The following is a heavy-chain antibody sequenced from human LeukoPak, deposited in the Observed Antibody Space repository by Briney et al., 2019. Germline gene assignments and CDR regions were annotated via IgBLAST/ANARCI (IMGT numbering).Heavy chain of an antibody. Sequence: GGSLRLSCAAPGFTFRNYAVSWVRQAPGKGLEWVSAGGSGGGTYYADSVKGRFTISRDNAKNSLYLQMNSLRAEDTAVYYCATIAGSYYVFGYWGQGTLVTVSS. CDR2: GGSGGGT. J-gene: IGHJ4*02. D-gene: IGHD3-10*01. V-gene: IGHV3-23*01. CDR1: GFTFRNYA. CDR3: ATIAGSYYVFGY.